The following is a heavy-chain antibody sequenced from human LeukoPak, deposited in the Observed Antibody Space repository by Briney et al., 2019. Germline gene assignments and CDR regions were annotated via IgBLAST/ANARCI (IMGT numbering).Heavy chain of an antibody. CDR3: AKDLMRDRWFGES. CDR2: IRYEGSEK. V-gene: IGHV3-30*02. CDR1: GFTFSSYG. D-gene: IGHD3-10*01. Sequence: GGSLRLSCAASGFTFSSYGMHWVRQAPGKGLEWVAFIRYEGSEKYYADSVRGRFIISRDDSKNTLYLEMNILRTEDTAVYHCAKDLMRDRWFGESWGQGTLVTVSS. J-gene: IGHJ5*02.